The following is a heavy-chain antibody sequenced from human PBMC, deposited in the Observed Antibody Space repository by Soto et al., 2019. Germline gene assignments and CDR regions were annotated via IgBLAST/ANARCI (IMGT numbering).Heavy chain of an antibody. CDR3: AGPLVLRVRDVPPDAMDV. CDR2: INHSGST. CDR1: GGSFSGYY. V-gene: IGHV4-34*01. D-gene: IGHD3-10*01. J-gene: IGHJ6*03. Sequence: QVQLQQWGAGLLKPSETLSLTCAVYGGSFSGYYWSWIRQPPGKGLEWIGEINHSGSTNYNPSLTLLVPTSLAPSTTRSPRNRAVGPPANPVVYYGAGPLVLRVRDVPPDAMDVWGKG.